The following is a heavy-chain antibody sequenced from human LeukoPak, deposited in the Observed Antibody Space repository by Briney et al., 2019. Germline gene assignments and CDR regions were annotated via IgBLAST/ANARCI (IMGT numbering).Heavy chain of an antibody. V-gene: IGHV3-20*04. D-gene: IGHD2-2*02. Sequence: GESLKISCAASGFTFDDYGMSWVRQAPGKGLEWVSGINWNGGSTGYADSVKGRFTISRDNSKNTLYLQMNSLRAEDTAVYYCAREPPDCSSTSCYNQGYERYFDYWGQGTLVTVSS. CDR1: GFTFDDYG. J-gene: IGHJ4*02. CDR3: AREPPDCSSTSCYNQGYERYFDY. CDR2: INWNGGST.